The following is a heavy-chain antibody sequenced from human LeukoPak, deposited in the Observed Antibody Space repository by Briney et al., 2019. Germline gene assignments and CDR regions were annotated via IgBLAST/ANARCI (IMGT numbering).Heavy chain of an antibody. CDR1: GGSLSSGSYY. V-gene: IGHV4-61*02. D-gene: IGHD5-18*01. CDR2: IYTNGST. J-gene: IGHJ4*02. Sequence: SETLSLTCTVSGGSLSSGSYYWSWSRQPAGKGLEWIGRIYTNGSTNYNPSLKRRVTISADTSKNQSSLKLSSVTAADTAVYYCARLIQLWVLDYWGQGTLVTVSS. CDR3: ARLIQLWVLDY.